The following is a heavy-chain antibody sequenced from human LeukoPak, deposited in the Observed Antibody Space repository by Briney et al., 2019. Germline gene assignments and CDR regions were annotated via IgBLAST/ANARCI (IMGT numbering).Heavy chain of an antibody. CDR1: GFTLSSYS. D-gene: IGHD3-10*01. CDR2: ISSSSSYI. J-gene: IGHJ3*02. Sequence: GGSLRLSCAASGFTLSSYSMNWVRQAPGKGLEWVSSISSSSSYIYYADSVKGRFTISRDNAKNSLYLQMNSLRAEDTAVYYCARVYYYGSGSYFAFDIWGQGTMVTVSS. CDR3: ARVYYYGSGSYFAFDI. V-gene: IGHV3-21*01.